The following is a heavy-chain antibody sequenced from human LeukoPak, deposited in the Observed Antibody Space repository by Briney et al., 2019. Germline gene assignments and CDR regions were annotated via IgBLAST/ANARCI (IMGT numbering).Heavy chain of an antibody. J-gene: IGHJ3*02. CDR1: GFTFSNYA. CDR3: AGGAGDFDI. V-gene: IGHV3-23*01. D-gene: IGHD6-19*01. Sequence: GGSLRLSCAASGFTFSNYAMSWVRQAPGKGLEWVSGISETGGTTWHADSVKGRLTISRDNAKNSLYLQMNSLRDEDTAVYYCAGGAGDFDIWGQGTMVTVSS. CDR2: ISETGGTT.